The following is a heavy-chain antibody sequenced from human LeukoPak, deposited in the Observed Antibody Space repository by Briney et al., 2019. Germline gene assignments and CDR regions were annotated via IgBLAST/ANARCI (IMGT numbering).Heavy chain of an antibody. CDR1: GYSFTTYW. CDR3: ARHESCSNGVCYQINS. V-gene: IGHV5-51*01. CDR2: IYPSDSDT. Sequence: GESLKISCKGSGYSFTTYWIGWVRQMPGKGLEWMGIIYPSDSDTRYSPSFQGQVTISADKSISTAYLQWSSLKASDTAMYYCARHESCSNGVCYQINSWGQGTLVTVSS. J-gene: IGHJ4*02. D-gene: IGHD2-8*01.